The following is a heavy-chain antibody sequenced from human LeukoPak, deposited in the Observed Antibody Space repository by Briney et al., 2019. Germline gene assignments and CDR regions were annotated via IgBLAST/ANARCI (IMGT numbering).Heavy chain of an antibody. Sequence: SETLSLTCTVSGGSISSYYWSWIRQPAGKGLEWIGRIYSSGSTNYNPSLKSRVTISLDTSKNQFSLKLSSVTAADTAVYYCARDRAAAGYGNFDYWGQGTLVTVSS. J-gene: IGHJ4*02. CDR2: IYSSGST. D-gene: IGHD6-13*01. CDR1: GGSISSYY. V-gene: IGHV4-4*07. CDR3: ARDRAAAGYGNFDY.